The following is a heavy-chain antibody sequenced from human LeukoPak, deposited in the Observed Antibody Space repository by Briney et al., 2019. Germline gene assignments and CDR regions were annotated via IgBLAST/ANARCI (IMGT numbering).Heavy chain of an antibody. CDR1: GFTFSCYA. J-gene: IGHJ4*02. Sequence: PGGSQRLSCAASGFTFSCYAMNWVRQAPGKGLEWVSAISGSGGRTYYADSVKGRFTISRDNSKNTLYLQMNSLRAEETAIYYCAKVPGVAVAGTGDYWGQGTLVTVSS. CDR3: AKVPGVAVAGTGDY. CDR2: ISGSGGRT. D-gene: IGHD6-19*01. V-gene: IGHV3-23*01.